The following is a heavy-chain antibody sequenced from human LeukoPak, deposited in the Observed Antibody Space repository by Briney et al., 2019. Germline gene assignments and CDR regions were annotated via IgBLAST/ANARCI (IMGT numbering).Heavy chain of an antibody. CDR2: TSSSGSTI. Sequence: PGGSLRLSCAASGFTFSSYEMNWVRQAPGKGLEWVSYTSSSGSTIYYADSVKGRFTISRDNAKNSLYLQMNSLRAEDTAVYYCATLFGVAAIDYWGQGTLVTVSS. D-gene: IGHD3-3*01. J-gene: IGHJ4*02. CDR3: ATLFGVAAIDY. V-gene: IGHV3-48*03. CDR1: GFTFSSYE.